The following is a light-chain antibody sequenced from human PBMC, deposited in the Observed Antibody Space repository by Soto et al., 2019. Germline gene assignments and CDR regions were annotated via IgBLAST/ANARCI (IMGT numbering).Light chain of an antibody. J-gene: IGKJ5*01. CDR3: QQYGSSPIT. V-gene: IGKV3-20*01. Sequence: EIVLTQSPGTLSLSPGERATLSCRASQSVTNNYLAWYQQKPGQAPRLLIYGASTRATGILDRFSGSGSGTDFTLTISRLEPEDFAVYYCQQYGSSPITFGQGTRLEI. CDR2: GAS. CDR1: QSVTNNY.